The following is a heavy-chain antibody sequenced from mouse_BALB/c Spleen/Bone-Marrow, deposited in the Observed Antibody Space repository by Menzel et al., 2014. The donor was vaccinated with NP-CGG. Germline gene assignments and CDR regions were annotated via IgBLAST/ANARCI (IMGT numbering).Heavy chain of an antibody. CDR3: ARHAYYDQTEVSFVY. CDR1: GFTFXNYG. J-gene: IGHJ3*01. CDR2: ISGGGSYT. Sequence: EVNVVESGGGLVKSGGSLKLSCAASGFTFXNYGMSWVRQTPEKRLEWVATISGGGSYTFYSDSVKGRFTISRDNAKNNLYLQLSSLRSEDTALYYCARHAYYDQTEVSFVYWGQGTLVTVSA. D-gene: IGHD2-4*01. V-gene: IGHV5-9-2*01.